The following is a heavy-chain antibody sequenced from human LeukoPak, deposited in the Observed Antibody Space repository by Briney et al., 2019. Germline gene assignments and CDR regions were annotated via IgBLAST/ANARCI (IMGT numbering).Heavy chain of an antibody. V-gene: IGHV1-8*01. J-gene: IGHJ3*02. CDR1: GYTFTSYD. CDR3: ARLYGGKDSSGWYGADAFDI. D-gene: IGHD6-19*01. CDR2: MNPISGNT. Sequence: ASVKVSCKASGYTFTSYDISWVRQATGQGLEWMGWMNPISGNTGYTQKFQGRVTMTRNTSISTAYMELSSLRSEDTAVYYCARLYGGKDSSGWYGADAFDIWGQGTMVTVSS.